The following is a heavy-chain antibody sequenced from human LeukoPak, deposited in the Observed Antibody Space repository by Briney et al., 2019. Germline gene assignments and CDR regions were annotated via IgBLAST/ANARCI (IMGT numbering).Heavy chain of an antibody. J-gene: IGHJ4*02. CDR3: ATASRSGPKAY. V-gene: IGHV3-7*05. CDR2: IKQDGSEK. D-gene: IGHD6-19*01. CDR1: EFSFSNYW. Sequence: GGSLRLSCAVFEFSFSNYWMSWVRQAPGRGLEWVAIIKQDGSEKYYVDSVKGRFTISRDNAQNSLYLRMSSLRAEDTAVYYCATASRSGPKAYWGQGTLVTVSS.